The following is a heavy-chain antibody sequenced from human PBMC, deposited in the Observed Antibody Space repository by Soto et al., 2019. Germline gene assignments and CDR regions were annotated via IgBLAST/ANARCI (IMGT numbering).Heavy chain of an antibody. Sequence: SETLSLTCTVSGGSISSGDYYWSWIRQPPGKGLEWIGYIYYSGSTYYNPSLKSRVTISVDTSKNQFSPKLSSVTAADTAVYYCARGDGSGSYYMYYYYGMDVWGQGTTVTVS. CDR1: GGSISSGDYY. J-gene: IGHJ6*02. V-gene: IGHV4-30-4*01. CDR3: ARGDGSGSYYMYYYYGMDV. CDR2: IYYSGST. D-gene: IGHD3-10*01.